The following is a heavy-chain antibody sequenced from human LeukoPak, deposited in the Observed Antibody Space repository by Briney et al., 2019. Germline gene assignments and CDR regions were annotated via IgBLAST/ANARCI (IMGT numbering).Heavy chain of an antibody. V-gene: IGHV4-4*07. D-gene: IGHD5-12*01. Sequence: SETLSLTCTVSGGSISGHYWRWIRQPAGEGREWIGRIYVTGTTYYNPSLKSRVTMSVDASRNQFSLNLTSVTAADTAVYYCARGGPDLAREYFQYWGQGTLVSVS. J-gene: IGHJ1*01. CDR1: GGSISGHY. CDR2: IYVTGTT. CDR3: ARGGPDLAREYFQY.